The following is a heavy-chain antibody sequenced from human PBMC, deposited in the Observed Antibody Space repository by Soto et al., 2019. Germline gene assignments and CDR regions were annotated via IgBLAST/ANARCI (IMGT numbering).Heavy chain of an antibody. V-gene: IGHV4-59*01. CDR1: GGSFSTYY. J-gene: IGHJ3*02. CDR2: VSYSGTT. CDR3: ARDRGSLTTGYGTFDI. D-gene: IGHD4-17*01. Sequence: SETLSLTCPVSGGSFSTYYWTWIRQPPGKGMEWVGYVSYSGTTNYSPSLKNRVTISLDTSKNEFSLKLRSATAADTAVYYCARDRGSLTTGYGTFDIWGPGTMVTVSS.